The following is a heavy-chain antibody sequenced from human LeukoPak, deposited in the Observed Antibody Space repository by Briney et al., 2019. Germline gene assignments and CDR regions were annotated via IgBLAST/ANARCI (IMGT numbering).Heavy chain of an antibody. D-gene: IGHD6-19*01. Sequence: GGSLRLSCAASGFTFSSYSMNWVRQAPGKGLEWVSSISSSSSYIYYADSVKGRFTISRDNAKNSLYLQMNSLRAEDTAVYYCAREYSSGWYRSNWFDPWGQGTLVTVSS. J-gene: IGHJ5*02. V-gene: IGHV3-21*01. CDR3: AREYSSGWYRSNWFDP. CDR1: GFTFSSYS. CDR2: ISSSSSYI.